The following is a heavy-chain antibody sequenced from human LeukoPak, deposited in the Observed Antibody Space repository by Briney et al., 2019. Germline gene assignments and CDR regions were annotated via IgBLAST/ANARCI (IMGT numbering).Heavy chain of an antibody. CDR2: INWNGGST. CDR3: ARYSSVLSYYYMDV. CDR1: GFTFDDYG. D-gene: IGHD6-19*01. J-gene: IGHJ6*03. V-gene: IGHV3-20*04. Sequence: PGGSLTLSCAASGFTFDDYGMSWVRQAPGKGLEWVSGINWNGGSTGYADSVKGRFTISRDNAKNSLYLQMNSLRAEDTAVYYCARYSSVLSYYYMDVWGKGTTVTVSS.